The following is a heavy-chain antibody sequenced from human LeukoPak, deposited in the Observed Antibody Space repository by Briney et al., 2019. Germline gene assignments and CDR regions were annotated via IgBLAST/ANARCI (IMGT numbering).Heavy chain of an antibody. CDR3: ARDDDREVTNFHP. D-gene: IGHD3-10*01. J-gene: IGHJ5*02. Sequence: SETLSLTCTVSGGSISPHFWSWLRQPPGKGLEWIGYISYTGSTNYNPSLKSRVTISVDTSKNQFSLQLTAVTAAGTAVYFCARDDDREVTNFHPWGQGTLVTVPS. CDR2: ISYTGST. V-gene: IGHV4-59*11. CDR1: GGSISPHF.